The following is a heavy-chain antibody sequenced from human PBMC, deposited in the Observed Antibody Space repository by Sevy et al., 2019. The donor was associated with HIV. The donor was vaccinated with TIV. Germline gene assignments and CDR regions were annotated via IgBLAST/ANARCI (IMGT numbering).Heavy chain of an antibody. CDR1: GFTFSSDG. J-gene: IGHJ4*02. V-gene: IGHV3-33*01. Sequence: GGSLRLSCAASGFTFSSDGMHWVHQAPGKGLEWVAVIWYDGSNKYYADSVKGRFTISRDNSKNTLYLQMNSLRAEDTAVYYCARDSPINYYASSGYYAPFDYWGQGTLVTVSS. D-gene: IGHD3-22*01. CDR2: IWYDGSNK. CDR3: ARDSPINYYASSGYYAPFDY.